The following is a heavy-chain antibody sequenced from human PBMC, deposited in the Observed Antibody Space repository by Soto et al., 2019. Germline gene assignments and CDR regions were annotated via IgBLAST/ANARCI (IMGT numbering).Heavy chain of an antibody. D-gene: IGHD4-17*01. V-gene: IGHV3-9*01. CDR1: GFTFDDYA. J-gene: IGHJ4*02. CDR3: AKDLHSTVTTYADY. CDR2: ISWNSGLI. Sequence: GGSLRLSCAASGFTFDDYAMHWVRQAPGKGLEWVSGISWNSGLIGYADSVKGRFIISRDNARNSLYLQMNSLRAEDTAFYYCAKDLHSTVTTYADYWGQGTLVTVSS.